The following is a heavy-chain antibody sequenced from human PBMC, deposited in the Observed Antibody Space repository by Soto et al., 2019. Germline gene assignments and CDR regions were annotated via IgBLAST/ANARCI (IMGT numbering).Heavy chain of an antibody. CDR2: INAGNGHT. V-gene: IGHV1-3*01. J-gene: IGHJ4*02. CDR1: GYTFTNYA. D-gene: IGHD1-1*01. Sequence: QVQLVQSGTEVKKPGASVKLSCKASGYTFTNYAIHWVRQAPGQRLEWMVWINAGNGHTKYSQKFQGRVTVTRDPSATTAYMELSSLTSGDTAVYYCARGRWTQTTADYYLDFWGQGTLVTVSS. CDR3: ARGRWTQTTADYYLDF.